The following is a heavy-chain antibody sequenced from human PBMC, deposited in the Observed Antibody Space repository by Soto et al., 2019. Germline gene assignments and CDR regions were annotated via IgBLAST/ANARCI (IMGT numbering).Heavy chain of an antibody. CDR1: GFTFSNYG. CDR2: IWYDGSKK. CDR3: VRAARFRDGSAP. V-gene: IGHV3-33*01. J-gene: IGHJ5*02. D-gene: IGHD3-22*01. Sequence: QVQLVESGGGVVQPGKSLRLSCATSGFTFSNYGMHWVRQAPDRGLEWVAGIWYDGSKKYYGNSGKGRFTISRDDSKKTQYLEMNSLRVDDTAVYCCVRAARFRDGSAPWAQGTLVTVSS.